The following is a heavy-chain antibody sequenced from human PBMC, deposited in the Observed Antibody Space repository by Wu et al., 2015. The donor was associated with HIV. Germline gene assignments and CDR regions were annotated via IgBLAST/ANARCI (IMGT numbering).Heavy chain of an antibody. J-gene: IGHJ4*02. V-gene: IGHV1-46*01. CDR2: INPSGGST. CDR1: GYTFTSYY. CDR3: ARERVDYDSSGYRGSIGGTTLTY. D-gene: IGHD3-22*01. Sequence: QVQLVQSGAEVKKPGASVKVSCKAFGYTFTSYYMHWVRQAPGQGLEWMGIINPSGGSTSYAQKFQGRVTMTRDTSTSTVYMELSSLRSEDTAVYYCARERVDYDSSGYRGSIGGTTLTYWGQGTLVTVS.